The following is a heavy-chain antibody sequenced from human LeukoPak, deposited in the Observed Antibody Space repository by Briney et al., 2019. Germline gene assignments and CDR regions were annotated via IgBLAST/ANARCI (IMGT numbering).Heavy chain of an antibody. J-gene: IGHJ4*02. CDR1: GGSISSYY. CDR3: ARERRYGDCVNFDY. D-gene: IGHD4-17*01. Sequence: SETLSLTCTVSGGSISSYYWSWIRQPPGKGLEWIGYIYYSGSTNYNPSLKSRVTISVDTSKNQFSLKLSSVTAADTAVYYCARERRYGDCVNFDYWGQGTLVTVSS. V-gene: IGHV4-59*01. CDR2: IYYSGST.